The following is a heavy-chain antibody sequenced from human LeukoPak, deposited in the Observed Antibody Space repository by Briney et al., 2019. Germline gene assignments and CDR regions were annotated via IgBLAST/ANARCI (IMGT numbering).Heavy chain of an antibody. V-gene: IGHV4-59*12. Sequence: SETLSLTXTVSGGSISSYYWSWIRQPPGKGLEWIGEINHSGSTIYNPSLKSRVTISRDTSKNQFSLKLSSVTAADTAVYYCARDKGSSGYYRTYYFDYWGQGTLVTVSS. CDR3: ARDKGSSGYYRTYYFDY. J-gene: IGHJ4*02. CDR2: INHSGST. D-gene: IGHD3-22*01. CDR1: GGSISSYY.